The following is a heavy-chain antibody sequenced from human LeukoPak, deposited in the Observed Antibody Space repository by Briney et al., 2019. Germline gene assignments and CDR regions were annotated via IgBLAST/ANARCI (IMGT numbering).Heavy chain of an antibody. CDR3: ARSVDIVATPDY. CDR1: GYTFTSYD. V-gene: IGHV1-8*01. D-gene: IGHD5-12*01. CDR2: MNPNSGNT. J-gene: IGHJ4*02. Sequence: ASVKASCKASGYTFTSYDINWVRQATGQGLEWMGWMNPNSGNTGYAQKFQGRVTMTRNTSISTAYMELSSLRSEDTAVYYCARSVDIVATPDYWGQGTLVTVSS.